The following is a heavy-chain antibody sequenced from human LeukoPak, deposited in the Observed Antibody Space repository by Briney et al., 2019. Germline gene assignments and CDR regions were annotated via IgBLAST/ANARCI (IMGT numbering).Heavy chain of an antibody. D-gene: IGHD5-18*01. CDR1: GFTFSGYW. Sequence: PGGSLRLSCAASGFTFSGYWMSWVRQAPGKGLEWVANIKQDGSEKYYVDSVKGRFTISRDNAKNSLYLQMNSLRAEDTAVYYCARAVDVYTYGYGYWGQGTLVTVSS. CDR2: IKQDGSEK. J-gene: IGHJ4*02. V-gene: IGHV3-7*02. CDR3: ARAVDVYTYGYGY.